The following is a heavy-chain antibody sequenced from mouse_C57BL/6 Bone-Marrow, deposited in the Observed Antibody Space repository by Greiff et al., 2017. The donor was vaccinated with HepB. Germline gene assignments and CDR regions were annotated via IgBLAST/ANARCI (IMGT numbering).Heavy chain of an antibody. D-gene: IGHD1-1*01. CDR1: GYTFTSYW. CDR3: ARRGYYGSSYPLFDY. V-gene: IGHV1-55*01. CDR2: IYPGSGST. Sequence: QVQLQQPGAELVKPGASVKMSCKASGYTFTSYWITWVKQRPGQGLEWIGDIYPGSGSTNYNEKFKSKATLTVDTSFSTAYMQLSSLTSEDSAVYYCARRGYYGSSYPLFDYWGQGTTLTVSS. J-gene: IGHJ2*01.